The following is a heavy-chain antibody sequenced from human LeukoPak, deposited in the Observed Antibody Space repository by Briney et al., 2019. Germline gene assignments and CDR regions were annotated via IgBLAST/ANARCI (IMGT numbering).Heavy chain of an antibody. V-gene: IGHV1-18*01. J-gene: IGHJ4*02. CDR2: VSAYADDT. D-gene: IGHD5/OR15-5a*01. Sequence: ASVKVSCKASGYTFTSYGISWVRQAPGQGLEWMGWVSAYADDTNYVQKFRGRITMTTDTSTSTAYMELRSLRSADTAVYYYARDCIGSLGFDYWGQGTLVTVSS. CDR3: ARDCIGSLGFDY. CDR1: GYTFTSYG.